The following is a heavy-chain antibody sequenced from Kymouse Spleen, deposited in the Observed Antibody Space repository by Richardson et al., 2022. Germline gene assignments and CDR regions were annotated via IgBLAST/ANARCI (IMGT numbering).Heavy chain of an antibody. V-gene: IGHV4-39*01. CDR3: AREGYNWNYALGYWYFDL. J-gene: IGHJ2*01. Sequence: QLQLQESGPGLVKPSETLSLTCTVSGGSISSSSYYWGWIRQPPGKGLEWIGSIYYSGSTYYNPSLKSRVTISVDTSKNQFSLKLSSVTAADTAVYYCAREGYNWNYALGYWYFDLWGRGTLVTVSS. CDR1: GGSISSSSYY. CDR2: IYYSGST. D-gene: IGHD1-7*01.